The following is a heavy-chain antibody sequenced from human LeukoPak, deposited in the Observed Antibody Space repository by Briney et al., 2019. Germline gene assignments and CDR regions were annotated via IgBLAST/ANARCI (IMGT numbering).Heavy chain of an antibody. V-gene: IGHV3-23*01. CDR1: GFTFSSYA. D-gene: IGHD6-13*01. CDR2: ISGSGGST. J-gene: IGHJ4*02. CDR3: TGGIAAAGDLDC. Sequence: PGGSLRLSCAASGFTFSSYAMSWVRQAPGKGLRWVSAISGSGGSTYYADSVKGRFTISRDNSKNTLYLQMNSLRAEDTAVYYCTGGIAAAGDLDCWGQGTLVTVSS.